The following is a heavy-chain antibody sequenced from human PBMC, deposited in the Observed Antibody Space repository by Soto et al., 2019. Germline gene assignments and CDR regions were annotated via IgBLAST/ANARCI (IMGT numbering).Heavy chain of an antibody. CDR3: ARDAVRMYYYYGMDV. Sequence: PGGSLRLSCAAAGFSVSTSHISWVRQAPGKGLEWVSVIYSGGATHYAVSVKGRLIISRDKSKNTVDLQMNSLRAEDTAVYYCARDAVRMYYYYGMDVWGQGTTVTVSS. V-gene: IGHV3-66*01. D-gene: IGHD4-17*01. CDR2: IYSGGAT. CDR1: GFSVSTSH. J-gene: IGHJ6*02.